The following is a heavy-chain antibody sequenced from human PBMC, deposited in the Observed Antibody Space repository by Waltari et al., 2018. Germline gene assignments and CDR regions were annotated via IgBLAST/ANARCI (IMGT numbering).Heavy chain of an antibody. CDR2: IYSGGST. D-gene: IGHD3-16*02. CDR3: ARDRGIMITFGGVIVREPDAFDI. CDR1: GFTVSSTY. Sequence: EVQLVESGGGLIQPGGSLRLSCAASGFTVSSTYMSWVRQAPGKGLAWVSVIYSGGSTYYADSVKGRFTISRDNSKNTLYLQMNSLRAEDTAVYYCARDRGIMITFGGVIVREPDAFDIWGQGTMVTVSS. V-gene: IGHV3-53*01. J-gene: IGHJ3*02.